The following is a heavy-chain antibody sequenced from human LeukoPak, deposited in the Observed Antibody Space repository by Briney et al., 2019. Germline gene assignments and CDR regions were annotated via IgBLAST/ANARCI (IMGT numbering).Heavy chain of an antibody. D-gene: IGHD6-6*01. V-gene: IGHV1-69*01. J-gene: IGHJ4*02. CDR1: GGTFSSYA. CDR2: IIPIFGTT. Sequence: SVKVSCKASGGTFSSYAISWVRQAPGQGLEWMGGIIPIFGTTNYAQRFQGRVTVTADESTSTAYMELSSLRSEDTAVYYCARDRGSSSPQTFDYWGQGTLVTVSS. CDR3: ARDRGSSSPQTFDY.